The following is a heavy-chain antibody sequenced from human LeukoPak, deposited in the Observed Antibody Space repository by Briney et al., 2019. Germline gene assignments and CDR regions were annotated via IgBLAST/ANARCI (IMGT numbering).Heavy chain of an antibody. V-gene: IGHV1-69*13. CDR3: ARDLGFIPTQIAVAGTGWFDP. J-gene: IGHJ5*02. D-gene: IGHD6-19*01. CDR2: IIPIFGTA. CDR1: GGTFTSYA. Sequence: ASVTVSFTASGGTFTSYAISWVRQAPGQGLEWMGGIIPIFGTANYAQKFQGRVTITADESTSTAYMELSSLRSEDTAVYYCARDLGFIPTQIAVAGTGWFDPWGQGTLVTVSS.